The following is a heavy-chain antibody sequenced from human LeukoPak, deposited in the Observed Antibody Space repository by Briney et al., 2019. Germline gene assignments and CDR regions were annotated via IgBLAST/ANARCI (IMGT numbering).Heavy chain of an antibody. Sequence: ASVKLSCKSSAYTFTSYGISWVRQAPGQGLEWMGCISAYNGKTKYSQKLQGRVTMTTETYTSTAYMDLRRLRSDDTAGYYCARARQQLVWANWFDPWGQGTLVTVSS. CDR2: ISAYNGKT. CDR1: AYTFTSYG. CDR3: ARARQQLVWANWFDP. V-gene: IGHV1-18*01. J-gene: IGHJ5*02. D-gene: IGHD6-13*01.